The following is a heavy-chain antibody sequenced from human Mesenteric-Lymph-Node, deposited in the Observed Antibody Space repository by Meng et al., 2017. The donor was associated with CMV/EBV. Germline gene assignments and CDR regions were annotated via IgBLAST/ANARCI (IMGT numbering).Heavy chain of an antibody. CDR2: ISGSGGST. CDR1: GFTFSSYA. D-gene: IGHD2-8*01. Sequence: GESLKISCAASGFTFSSYAMSWVRQAPGKGLEWVSAISGSGGSTYYADSVKGRFTISRDNSKNTLYLQMNSLRAEDTAVYYCAKDNGRRASQHWGQGTLVTVSS. CDR3: AKDNGRRASQH. V-gene: IGHV3-23*01. J-gene: IGHJ1*01.